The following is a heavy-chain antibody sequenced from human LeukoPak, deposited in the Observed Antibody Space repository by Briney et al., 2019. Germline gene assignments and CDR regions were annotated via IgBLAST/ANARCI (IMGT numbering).Heavy chain of an antibody. Sequence: GASVKVSCKASGYTLTSYYMHWVRQAPGQGLEWMGIINPSGGSTSYAQKFQGRVTMTRDMSTSTVYMELSSLRSEDTAVYYCARAVDTAMADYWGQGTLVTVSS. D-gene: IGHD5-18*01. CDR1: GYTLTSYY. CDR3: ARAVDTAMADY. J-gene: IGHJ4*02. CDR2: INPSGGST. V-gene: IGHV1-46*01.